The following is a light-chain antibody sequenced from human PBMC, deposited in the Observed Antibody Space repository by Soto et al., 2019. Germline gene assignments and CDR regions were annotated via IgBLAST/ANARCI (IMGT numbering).Light chain of an antibody. CDR2: DVN. CDR3: SSYTTTATRL. V-gene: IGLV2-14*03. CDR1: SSDVGAYNF. Sequence: QSALTQPASVSGSPGQSITISCTGTSSDVGAYNFVSWYQHHPGKAPQLIIYDVNNRPSGVSDRFSGSKSGNTASLTISGLQAEDEADYYCSSYTTTATRLFGGGTKPTVL. J-gene: IGLJ2*01.